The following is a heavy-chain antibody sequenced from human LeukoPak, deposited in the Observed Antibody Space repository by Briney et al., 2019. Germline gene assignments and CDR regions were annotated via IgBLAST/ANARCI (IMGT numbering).Heavy chain of an antibody. J-gene: IGHJ4*02. CDR3: ARGWCTTTSCYGYSDY. CDR1: GYTFTTYN. D-gene: IGHD2-2*01. Sequence: GASVKVSCKASGYTFTTYNINWVRQAPGQGLEWMGWMNPNSGNTGYARKFHGRVTITRNTSITTAYMELSGLRSEDTAVYYCARGWCTTTSCYGYSDYWGQGTLVTVSS. V-gene: IGHV1-8*03. CDR2: MNPNSGNT.